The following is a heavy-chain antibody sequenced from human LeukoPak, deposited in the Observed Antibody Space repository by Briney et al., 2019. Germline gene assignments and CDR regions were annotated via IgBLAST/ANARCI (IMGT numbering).Heavy chain of an antibody. V-gene: IGHV4-39*07. CDR1: GGSISTSRYY. J-gene: IGHJ2*01. Sequence: SETLSLTCTVSGGSVSGGSISTSRYYWGWIRQSPGKGLEWIGNFFYSGSTYYNPSLKSRVTVSVDTSKNQFSLQLNSVTAADTAVYYCVRAHLLPPDCYFDLWGRGTLVTVSS. CDR2: FFYSGST. CDR3: VRAHLLPPDCYFDL.